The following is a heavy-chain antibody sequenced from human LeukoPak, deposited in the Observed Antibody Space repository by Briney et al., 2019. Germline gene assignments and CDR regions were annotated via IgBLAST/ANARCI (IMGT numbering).Heavy chain of an antibody. CDR2: IYSSGTT. D-gene: IGHD6-19*01. Sequence: PSETLSLTCSVSRGSVSHYYWTWIRHPRGKGLEWIGYIYSSGTTNYNPSLKSRVTMSVDTSKNQFSLKLTSVTAADTADYYCARQGSGPLSWPFDSWSQGTLVTVSS. CDR1: RGSVSHYY. CDR3: ARQGSGPLSWPFDS. J-gene: IGHJ4*02. V-gene: IGHV4-59*02.